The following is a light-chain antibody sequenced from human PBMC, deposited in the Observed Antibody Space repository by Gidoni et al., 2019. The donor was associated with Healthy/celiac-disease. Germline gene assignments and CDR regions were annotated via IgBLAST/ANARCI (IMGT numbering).Light chain of an antibody. CDR1: QSVSSY. J-gene: IGKJ3*01. Sequence: LTQSPATLSSSLGDRATLSCRASQSVSSYLAWYQQKPGQAPRLLIYDASNGATGFPARFRGRGCGTDFTLTISSLEPEDFAVYYCQQRSKWPPAFGPGTKVDIK. V-gene: IGKV3-11*01. CDR3: QQRSKWPPA. CDR2: DAS.